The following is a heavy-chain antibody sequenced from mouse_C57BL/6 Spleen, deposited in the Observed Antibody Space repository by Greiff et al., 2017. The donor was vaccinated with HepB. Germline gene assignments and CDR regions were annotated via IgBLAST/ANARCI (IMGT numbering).Heavy chain of an antibody. Sequence: QVQLQQSGAELARPGASVKLSCKASGYTFTSYGISWVKQRTGQGLEWIGEIYPRSGNTYYNEKFKGKATLTADKSSSTAYMELRSLTSEDSAVYFCARSSIYYYGSSYFDYWGQGTTLTVSS. D-gene: IGHD1-1*01. CDR3: ARSSIYYYGSSYFDY. V-gene: IGHV1-81*01. CDR2: IYPRSGNT. J-gene: IGHJ2*01. CDR1: GYTFTSYG.